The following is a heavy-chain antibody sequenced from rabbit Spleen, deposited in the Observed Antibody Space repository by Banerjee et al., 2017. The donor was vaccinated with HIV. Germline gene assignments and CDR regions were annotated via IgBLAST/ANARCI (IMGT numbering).Heavy chain of an antibody. Sequence: QSLEESGGDLVKPGASLTLTCTASGFSFSSSDYMCWVRQAPGKGLEWISCIAGSSSGFTYSATWAKGRFTISKTSSTTVTLRMTSLTAADRATYFCARDLIGVIGWNFYLWGPGTLVTVS. CDR2: IAGSSSGFT. V-gene: IGHV1S40*01. J-gene: IGHJ4*01. CDR1: GFSFSSSDY. CDR3: ARDLIGVIGWNFYL. D-gene: IGHD2-1*01.